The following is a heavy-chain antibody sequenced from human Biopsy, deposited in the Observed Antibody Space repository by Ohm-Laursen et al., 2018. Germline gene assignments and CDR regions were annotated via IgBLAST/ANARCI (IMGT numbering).Heavy chain of an antibody. CDR2: IFYRGST. D-gene: IGHD3-22*01. V-gene: IGHV4-39*01. Sequence: PGTLSLTCSVSGGSISNNNYYWGWICQPPGKGLEWIGSIFYRGSTHYKPSLKSRVNISVDTSKNQFSLKLNSVTAADTAVYYCARDYDTSGYYYVSWGQGTLVTVSS. CDR3: ARDYDTSGYYYVS. CDR1: GGSISNNNYY. J-gene: IGHJ5*02.